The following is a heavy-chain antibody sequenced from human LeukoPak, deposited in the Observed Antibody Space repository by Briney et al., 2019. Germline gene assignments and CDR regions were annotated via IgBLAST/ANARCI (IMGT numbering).Heavy chain of an antibody. CDR1: GGTFSSYA. V-gene: IGHV1-69*05. D-gene: IGHD3-22*01. Sequence: GASVKVSCKASGGTFSSYAISWVRRAPGQGREWMGRIVPIFGTANYAQKFQGRVTITTDESTSTAYMELSSLRSEDTAVYYCARDMYYDSSGYYSRLFDYWGQGTPVTVSS. J-gene: IGHJ4*02. CDR3: ARDMYYDSSGYYSRLFDY. CDR2: IVPIFGTA.